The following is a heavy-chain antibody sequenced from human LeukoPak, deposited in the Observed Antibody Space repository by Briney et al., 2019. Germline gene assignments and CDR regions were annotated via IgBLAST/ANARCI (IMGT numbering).Heavy chain of an antibody. CDR3: ASFYQAYYFDY. CDR2: IYYSGST. D-gene: IGHD2-21*01. J-gene: IGHJ4*02. CDR1: GGSISSGDYY. Sequence: SETLSLTCTVSGGSISSGDYYWSWIRQAPGKGLEWIGYIYYSGSTYYNPSLKSRVTISVDTSKNQFSLRLSSVTAADTAVYYCASFYQAYYFDYWGQGTLVTVSS. V-gene: IGHV4-30-4*01.